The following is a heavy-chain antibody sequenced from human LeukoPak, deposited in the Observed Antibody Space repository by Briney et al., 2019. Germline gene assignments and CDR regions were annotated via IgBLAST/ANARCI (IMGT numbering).Heavy chain of an antibody. CDR2: INHSGST. Sequence: PSETLSLTCAVYGGSFSGYYWSWIRQPPGKGLEWIGEINHSGSTNYNPSLKSRVTISVDTSKNQFSLKLSSVTAADTAVYYCARGAQQQLAKGVVTAMGAENNWFDPWGQGTLVTVSS. D-gene: IGHD2-21*02. CDR3: ARGAQQQLAKGVVTAMGAENNWFDP. V-gene: IGHV4-34*01. CDR1: GGSFSGYY. J-gene: IGHJ5*02.